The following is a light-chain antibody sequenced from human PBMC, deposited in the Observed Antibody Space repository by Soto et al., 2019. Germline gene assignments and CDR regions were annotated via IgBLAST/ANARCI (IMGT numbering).Light chain of an antibody. V-gene: IGKV3-20*01. J-gene: IGKJ1*01. CDR3: QQYGPSRT. CDR2: GAS. Sequence: EAVFMHSDGTMFFSQKYGDTLFRLASQRINTSYLAWYQQKPGQAPRLIVSGASIRATGIPDRFSGSGSGTGFTLTIGRLEPEDFAVYYCQQYGPSRTFGQGTKVDIK. CDR1: QRINTSY.